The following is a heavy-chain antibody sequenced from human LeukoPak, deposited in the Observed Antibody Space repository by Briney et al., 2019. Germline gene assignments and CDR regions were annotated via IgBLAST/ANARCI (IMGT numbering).Heavy chain of an antibody. CDR3: AKAGNDYGDYGILFDH. CDR2: ISYDGSNK. D-gene: IGHD4-17*01. V-gene: IGHV3-30*18. J-gene: IGHJ4*02. CDR1: GFTFSSYD. Sequence: PGGSLRLSCAASGFTFSSYDMHWVRQAPGKGLEWVAVISYDGSNKYYADSVKGRFTISRDNSKNTLYLQMNSLRAEDTAVYYCAKAGNDYGDYGILFDHWGQGTLVTVSS.